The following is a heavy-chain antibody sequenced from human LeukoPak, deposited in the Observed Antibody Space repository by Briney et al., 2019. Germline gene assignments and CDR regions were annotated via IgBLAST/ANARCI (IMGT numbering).Heavy chain of an antibody. CDR3: AGVGATGAFDY. Sequence: GGSLRLSCAASGFIFSSYGMHWVRQAPGKGLEWVAFIRYDGNNKYYADSVEGRFTISRDNSKNTLYLQMNSLRAEDTAVYYCAGVGATGAFDYWGQGTLVTVSS. V-gene: IGHV3-30*02. CDR1: GFIFSSYG. D-gene: IGHD1-26*01. CDR2: IRYDGNNK. J-gene: IGHJ4*02.